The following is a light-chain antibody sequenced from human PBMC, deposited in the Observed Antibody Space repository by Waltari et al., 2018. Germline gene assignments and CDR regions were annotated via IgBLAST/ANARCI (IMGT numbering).Light chain of an antibody. CDR2: DVG. CDR3: SSFTTDRTWV. Sequence: QSALTQPASVSGSPGQSITIPCSGSSGDFSGYDFFPWYQHHPAKPPRVTVYDVGKRPSGISARFSGSKSGNTASLTISGLQAEDEATYFCSSFTTDRTWVFGGGTKVIV. J-gene: IGLJ3*02. V-gene: IGLV2-14*01. CDR1: SGDFSGYDF.